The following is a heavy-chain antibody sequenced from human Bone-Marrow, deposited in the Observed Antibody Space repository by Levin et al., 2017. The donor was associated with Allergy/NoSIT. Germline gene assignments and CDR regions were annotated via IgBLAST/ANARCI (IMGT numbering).Heavy chain of an antibody. V-gene: IGHV3-30-3*01. CDR3: ARGTLGGYEIVAEYFQH. CDR1: GFTFSSYA. D-gene: IGHD5-12*01. CDR2: ISYDGSNK. J-gene: IGHJ1*01. Sequence: GGSLRLSCAASGFTFSSYAMHWVRQAPGKGLEWVAVISYDGSNKYYADSVKGRFTISRDNSKNTLYLQMNSLRAEDTAVYYCARGTLGGYEIVAEYFQHWGQGTLVTVSS.